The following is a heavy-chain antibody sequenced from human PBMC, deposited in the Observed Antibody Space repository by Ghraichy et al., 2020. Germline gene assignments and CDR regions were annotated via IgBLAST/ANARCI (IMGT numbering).Heavy chain of an antibody. V-gene: IGHV3-21*01. CDR3: ARASPSGGNFQH. J-gene: IGHJ1*01. CDR1: GFTFSSYV. CDR2: ITTTGTYV. D-gene: IGHD4-23*01. Sequence: GGSLRLSCAASGFTFSSYVMNWVRHAPGKGLEWVSSITTTGTYVYHADSVKGRFTISRDNANNSLYLLMNSLRAEDTALYYCARASPSGGNFQHWGQGTPVTVSS.